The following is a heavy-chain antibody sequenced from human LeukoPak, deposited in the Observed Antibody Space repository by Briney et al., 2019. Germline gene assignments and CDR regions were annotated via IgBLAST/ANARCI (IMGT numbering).Heavy chain of an antibody. J-gene: IGHJ4*02. Sequence: EASVKVSCKASGYTFTRYYMHWVRQAPGQGLEWMGWINPNSGGTNYAQKFQGRVTMTRDTSISTAYMELSRLRSDDTAVYYCAIEITMVRGVKFDYWGQGTLVTVSS. CDR2: INPNSGGT. V-gene: IGHV1-2*02. CDR1: GYTFTRYY. D-gene: IGHD3-10*01. CDR3: AIEITMVRGVKFDY.